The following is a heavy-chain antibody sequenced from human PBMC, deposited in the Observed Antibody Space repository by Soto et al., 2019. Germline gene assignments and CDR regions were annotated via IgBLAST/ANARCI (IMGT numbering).Heavy chain of an antibody. V-gene: IGHV3-30-3*01. CDR3: ARVTPGNNLYYFSGMDV. Sequence: PGGSLRLSCVASGFTFGTYAIHWVRQAPGKGLQWVALISYEGSSTYYADSVKGRFTVSRDNSKSTLYLQMNSLRPEDTGVYYCARVTPGNNLYYFSGMDVWGQGTSVTVSS. CDR1: GFTFGTYA. D-gene: IGHD1-1*01. CDR2: ISYEGSST. J-gene: IGHJ6*02.